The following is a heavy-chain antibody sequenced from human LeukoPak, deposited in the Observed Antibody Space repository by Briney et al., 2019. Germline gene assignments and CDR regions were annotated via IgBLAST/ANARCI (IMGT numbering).Heavy chain of an antibody. CDR2: IYYSGGT. Sequence: SETLSLTCTVSGGSIGSHYWSWIRQPPGKGLEWIGYIYYSGGTKYNPSLQSRVTISVDTSKNHFSLKLSSVNGADTAVYFCAREREELGDAFDLWGQGTLVTASS. D-gene: IGHD7-27*01. CDR3: AREREELGDAFDL. V-gene: IGHV4-59*11. J-gene: IGHJ3*01. CDR1: GGSIGSHY.